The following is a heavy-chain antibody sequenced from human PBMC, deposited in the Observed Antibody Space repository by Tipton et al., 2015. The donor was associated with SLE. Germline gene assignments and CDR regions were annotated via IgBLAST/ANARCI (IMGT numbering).Heavy chain of an antibody. D-gene: IGHD6-13*01. CDR3: ARGKLRNGYSSSWYPDY. CDR2: ISSSGSTI. J-gene: IGHJ4*02. Sequence: SLRLSCAASGFTFSDYYMSWIRQAPGKGLEWVSYISSSGSTIYYADSVKGRFTISRDNAKNSLYLQMNSLRAEDTAVYYWARGKLRNGYSSSWYPDYWGQGTLVTVSS. CDR1: GFTFSDYY. V-gene: IGHV3-11*04.